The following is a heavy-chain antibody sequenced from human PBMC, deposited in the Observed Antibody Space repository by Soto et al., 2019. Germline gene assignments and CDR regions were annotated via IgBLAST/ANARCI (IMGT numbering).Heavy chain of an antibody. Sequence: GGSLRLSCAASGFTFSNYAMSWVRQAPGKGLEWVSALSGSGDNTYYADSVKGRFTISRDNSKNTLFVQMNSLRVEDTAIYFCARDHDDWNPADAFDIWGQGTMVTVS. CDR1: GFTFSNYA. CDR2: LSGSGDNT. D-gene: IGHD1-1*01. V-gene: IGHV3-23*01. J-gene: IGHJ3*02. CDR3: ARDHDDWNPADAFDI.